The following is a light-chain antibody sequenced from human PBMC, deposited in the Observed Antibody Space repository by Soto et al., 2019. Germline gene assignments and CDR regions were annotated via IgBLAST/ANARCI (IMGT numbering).Light chain of an antibody. CDR3: QQYSDYWT. J-gene: IGKJ1*01. V-gene: IGKV1-5*01. CDR1: QSIDTW. CDR2: DVS. Sequence: DIQMTQSPSTLSASVGDTVTITCRASQSIDTWLAWYQQKAGKAPKFLIYDVSTLESGVPSRFSGSGSGTEFALTNTGLQPDDFATYYCQQYSDYWTFGQGTKVE.